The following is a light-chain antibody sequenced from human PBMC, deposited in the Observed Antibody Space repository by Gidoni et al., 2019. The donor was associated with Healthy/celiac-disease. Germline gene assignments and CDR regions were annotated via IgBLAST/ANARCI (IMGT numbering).Light chain of an antibody. CDR1: QDISNY. CDR3: QQYDNLPYT. Sequence: DIQMTQSPSSLSASVGDSVTITCQASQDISNYLNWYQQKPGKAPKLLIYDASNLETGVPSRFSGSGSGTDFTFTISSLQPEDIATYYCQQYDNLPYTFGQGTKLEFK. J-gene: IGKJ2*01. V-gene: IGKV1-33*01. CDR2: DAS.